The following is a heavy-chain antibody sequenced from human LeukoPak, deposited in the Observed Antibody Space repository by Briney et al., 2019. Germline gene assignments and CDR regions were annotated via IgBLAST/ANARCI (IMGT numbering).Heavy chain of an antibody. CDR3: ARIGEYCSSTSCYPHYYYYGMDV. J-gene: IGHJ6*02. CDR2: IIPIFGTA. Sequence: SVKVSCKASGGTFSSYAISWVRRAPGQGLEWMGGIIPIFGTANYAQKFQGRVTITADESTSTAYMELSSLRSEDTAVYYCARIGEYCSSTSCYPHYYYYGMDVWGQGTTVTVSS. V-gene: IGHV1-69*13. D-gene: IGHD2-2*01. CDR1: GGTFSSYA.